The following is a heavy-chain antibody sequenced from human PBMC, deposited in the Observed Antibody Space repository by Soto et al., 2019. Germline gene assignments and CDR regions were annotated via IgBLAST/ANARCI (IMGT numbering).Heavy chain of an antibody. Sequence: ASLKVSCKASGYTFTSYGISWVRQAPGQGQKKMGWISAYNGNTNYAQKLQGRVTMTTDTSTSTAYMKLRSLRSDDTAVYYCARDDGYCSSTSCYPVYYYYYMDVWGKGTTVTVS. CDR1: GYTFTSYG. CDR2: ISAYNGNT. V-gene: IGHV1-18*01. J-gene: IGHJ6*03. D-gene: IGHD2-2*03. CDR3: ARDDGYCSSTSCYPVYYYYYMDV.